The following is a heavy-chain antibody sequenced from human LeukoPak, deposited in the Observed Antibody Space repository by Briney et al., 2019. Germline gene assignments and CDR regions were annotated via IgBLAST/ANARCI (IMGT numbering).Heavy chain of an antibody. CDR2: INPSSGDT. Sequence: ASVSVSCKASGYTFTDYYMHWVRQAPGQGLEWMGGINPSSGDTKYVQKFQGRVTVTRDTSISTAYMELSGLTFDDTAVYYCARVAVAGTWWFDPWGQGTLVTVSS. V-gene: IGHV1-2*02. CDR3: ARVAVAGTWWFDP. D-gene: IGHD6-19*01. J-gene: IGHJ5*02. CDR1: GYTFTDYY.